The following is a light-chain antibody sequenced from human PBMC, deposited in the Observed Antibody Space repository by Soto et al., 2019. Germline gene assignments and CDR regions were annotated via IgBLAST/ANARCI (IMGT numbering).Light chain of an antibody. V-gene: IGKV3-15*01. CDR1: QSVSSK. J-gene: IGKJ1*01. CDR3: QQYNDWPPTWT. CDR2: GAS. Sequence: IVMTQSPATLSVSPGERATLSCRASQSVSSKLAWYQQKPGQAPRVLIYGASTRATGIPARFGGSGSGTEFTLTISSLQSEDFAVYYCQQYNDWPPTWTFGQGTKV.